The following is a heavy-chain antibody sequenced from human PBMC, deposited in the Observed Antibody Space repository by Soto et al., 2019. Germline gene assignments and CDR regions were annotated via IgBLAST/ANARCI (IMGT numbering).Heavy chain of an antibody. CDR1: WVTVSSSA. Sequence: PSVEIGNKASWVTVSSSAVRGVRQDHEKVLEWIGWVAVGGGYTKDAQKFQDRVTITRDMSTSTAYMELSSLRSEDAAVYYCAVYVSSISLGWRTSDTGCQVTMVTDS. J-gene: IGHJ3*02. CDR3: AVYVSSISLGWRTSDT. CDR2: VAVGGGYT. D-gene: IGHD2-8*02. V-gene: IGHV1-58*01.